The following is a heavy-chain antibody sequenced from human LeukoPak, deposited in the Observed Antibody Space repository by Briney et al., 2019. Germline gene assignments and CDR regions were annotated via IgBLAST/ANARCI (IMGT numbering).Heavy chain of an antibody. CDR1: GFTFSSHD. CDR2: ISYDGGKK. V-gene: IGHV3-30*03. Sequence: GGSLRLSCAASGFTFSSHDMHWVRQAPGKGLEWVAIISYDGGKKDYADSVKGRFTISRDNSKNTLYLQMNSLRPDDTAVYYCARDRPYDYVWGSIALEYYYYYMDVWGKGTTVTISS. CDR3: ARDRPYDYVWGSIALEYYYYYMDV. J-gene: IGHJ6*03. D-gene: IGHD3-16*01.